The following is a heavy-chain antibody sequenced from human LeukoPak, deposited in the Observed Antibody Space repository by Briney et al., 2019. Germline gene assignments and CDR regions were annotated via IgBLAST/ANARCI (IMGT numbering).Heavy chain of an antibody. J-gene: IGHJ4*02. D-gene: IGHD3-22*01. CDR2: ISGGGSAT. Sequence: PGGSLRLSCAASGFTFSNFAMNWVRQAPRKGLEWVSAISGGGSATFYAASVKGRLTISRDNSKNTVFLQMNSLRAEDTAVYYCAKNSDISVYYSEGFDYWGQGTLATVSS. CDR3: AKNSDISVYYSEGFDY. CDR1: GFTFSNFA. V-gene: IGHV3-23*01.